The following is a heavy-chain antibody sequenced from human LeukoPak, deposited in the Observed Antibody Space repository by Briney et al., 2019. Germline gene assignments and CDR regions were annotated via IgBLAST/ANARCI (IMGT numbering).Heavy chain of an antibody. V-gene: IGHV3-21*01. CDR1: GFTFSSYS. CDR3: ARQFHQPRRGYSGYDTAVDAFDI. D-gene: IGHD5-12*01. Sequence: PGGSLRLSCAPSGFTFSSYSMNWVRQAPGKGLEWVSSISSSSSYIYYADSVKGRFTISRDNAKNSLYLQMNSLRAEDTAVYYCARQFHQPRRGYSGYDTAVDAFDIWGQGTRVTVSS. J-gene: IGHJ3*02. CDR2: ISSSSSYI.